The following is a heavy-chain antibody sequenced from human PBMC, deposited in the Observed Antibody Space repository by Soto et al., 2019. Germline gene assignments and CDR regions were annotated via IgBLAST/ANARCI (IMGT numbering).Heavy chain of an antibody. CDR2: IWYDGSNK. Sequence: GGSLRLSCAASGFTFSSYGMHWVRQAPGKGLEWVAVIWYDGSNKYYADSVKGRFTISRDNSKNTLYLQMNSLRAEDTAVYYCAKGPGYSYGILNYWGQGTLVTVSS. V-gene: IGHV3-33*06. D-gene: IGHD5-18*01. J-gene: IGHJ4*02. CDR3: AKGPGYSYGILNY. CDR1: GFTFSSYG.